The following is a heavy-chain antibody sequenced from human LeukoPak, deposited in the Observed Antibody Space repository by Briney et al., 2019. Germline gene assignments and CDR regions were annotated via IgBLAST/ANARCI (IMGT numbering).Heavy chain of an antibody. D-gene: IGHD5-24*01. J-gene: IGHJ4*02. CDR1: GGSFSGYY. CDR2: ISYTGST. Sequence: SETLSLTCALYGGSFSGYYWSWIRQPPGKGLEWIGYISYTGSTNYNPSLKSRVTISVDTSKNQFSLKLSSVTAADTAVYYCAREVEMATVSYFDYWGQGTLVTVSS. V-gene: IGHV4-59*01. CDR3: AREVEMATVSYFDY.